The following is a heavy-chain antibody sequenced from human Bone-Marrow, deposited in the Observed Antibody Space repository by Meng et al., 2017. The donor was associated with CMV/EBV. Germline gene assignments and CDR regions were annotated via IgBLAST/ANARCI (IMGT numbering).Heavy chain of an antibody. Sequence: SETLSLTCTVSGGSVSSGSYYWSWIRQPPGKGLEWIGYIYYSGSTNYNPSLKSRVTISVDTSKNQFSLKLSSVTAAATAVYYCARVPGQEYYYYYGMDVWGQGTTVTVSS. CDR3: ARVPGQEYYYYYGMDV. D-gene: IGHD3-10*01. J-gene: IGHJ6*01. CDR1: GGSVSSGSYY. CDR2: IYYSGST. V-gene: IGHV4-61*01.